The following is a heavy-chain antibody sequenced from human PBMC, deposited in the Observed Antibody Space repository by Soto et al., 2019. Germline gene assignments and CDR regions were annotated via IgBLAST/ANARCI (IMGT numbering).Heavy chain of an antibody. CDR1: GGSIGSGVYF. J-gene: IGHJ4*02. D-gene: IGHD1-26*01. V-gene: IGHV4-30-4*01. CDR2: ISYTGSA. Sequence: KPSETLSLTCTVSGGSIGSGVYFWSWIRQPPGKGLEWIGFISYTGSAYYNPSLKSRAAISVDTSKNQFSLKLTSVTAADAAVYNCATMGATAGSYYFEYWGQGALVTVSS. CDR3: ATMGATAGSYYFEY.